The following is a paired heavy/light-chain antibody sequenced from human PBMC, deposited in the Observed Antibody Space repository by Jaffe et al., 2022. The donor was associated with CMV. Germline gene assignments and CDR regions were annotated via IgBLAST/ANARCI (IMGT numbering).Light chain of an antibody. CDR3: QQYYNTLPVT. CDR1: QVITNY. CDR2: AAS. V-gene: IGKV1-NL1*01. J-gene: IGKJ4*01. Sequence: DIQMTQSPSSLSASVGDRVTITCRASQVITNYLAWYQHKPGKAPKFLLYAASRLESGVPSRFSGSGSGTDYTLTISSLQPEDVATYYCQQYYNTLPVTFGGGTKVEIK.
Heavy chain of an antibody. D-gene: IGHD6-13*01. J-gene: IGHJ6*03. CDR2: IYSGGTT. Sequence: EVQLVESGGGLVQPGGSLRLSCAASGFTVSTNYMSWVRQAPGKGLEWVSVIYSGGTTYYSDSVKGRFTISRDSSKNTLYLQMNSLRGEDTAVYYCARDNYCNSNTCKGGHYYYYMDVWGKGTTVTVSS. CDR1: GFTVSTNY. V-gene: IGHV3-66*01. CDR3: ARDNYCNSNTCKGGHYYYYMDV.